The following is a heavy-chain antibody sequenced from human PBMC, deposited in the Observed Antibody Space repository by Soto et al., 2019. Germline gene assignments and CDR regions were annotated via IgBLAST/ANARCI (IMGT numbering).Heavy chain of an antibody. Sequence: QVQLVESGGGVVQPGRSLRLSCEASGFTFRNNGMHWVRQVPGKGLEWVAVISYDGSNKYYADSVKGRFTISRDNSKNTLYLQMNSLRAEDTAVYYCASIDSASIEFGFDYWGQGTLVTVSS. V-gene: IGHV3-30*03. CDR1: GFTFRNNG. D-gene: IGHD1-26*01. CDR3: ASIDSASIEFGFDY. J-gene: IGHJ4*02. CDR2: ISYDGSNK.